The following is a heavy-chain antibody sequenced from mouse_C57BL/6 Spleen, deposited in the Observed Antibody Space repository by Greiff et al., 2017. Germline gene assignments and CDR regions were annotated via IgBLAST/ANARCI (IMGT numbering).Heavy chain of an antibody. V-gene: IGHV1-54*01. D-gene: IGHD1-1*01. CDR1: GYAFTNYL. Sequence: QVQLKQSGAELVRPGTSVKVSCKASGYAFTNYLIEWVKQRPGPGLEWIGVINPGSGGTNYNEKFKGKATLTADKSSSTAYMQLSSLTSEDSAVYFCARFGSSYAMDYWGQGTSVTVSS. CDR3: ARFGSSYAMDY. J-gene: IGHJ4*01. CDR2: INPGSGGT.